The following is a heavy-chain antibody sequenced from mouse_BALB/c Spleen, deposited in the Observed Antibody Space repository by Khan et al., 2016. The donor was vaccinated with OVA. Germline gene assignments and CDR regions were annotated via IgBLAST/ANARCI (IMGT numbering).Heavy chain of an antibody. V-gene: IGHV14-1*02. CDR3: TRSGYSAWFAY. CDR2: IDPENGET. J-gene: IGHJ3*01. Sequence: EVELVASGAELVRPGALVKLSCKASGFNIKDYYMHWVKQRPEQGLEWIGWIDPENGETVYDPKFQDKASIPADTSSNTAYLQLSSLTSEDTAVYYCTRSGYSAWFAYWGQGTPVTVSA. CDR1: GFNIKDYY. D-gene: IGHD1-1*01.